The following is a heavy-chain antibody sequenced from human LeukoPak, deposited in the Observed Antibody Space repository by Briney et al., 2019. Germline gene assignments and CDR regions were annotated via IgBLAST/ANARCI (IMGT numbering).Heavy chain of an antibody. Sequence: SSETLSLTCAVYGGSFSGYYWSWIRQPPGKGLEWLGEINHSGSTNYNPSLKSRVNISVDTSRNQFSLKLSSVTAADTSVYYCARGNYGMDVWGQGTTVTVSS. CDR1: GGSFSGYY. V-gene: IGHV4-34*01. CDR3: ARGNYGMDV. CDR2: INHSGST. J-gene: IGHJ6*02.